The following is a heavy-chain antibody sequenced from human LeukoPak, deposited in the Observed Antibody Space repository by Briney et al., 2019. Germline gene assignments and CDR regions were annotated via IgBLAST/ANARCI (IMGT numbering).Heavy chain of an antibody. CDR2: LSPNSGQT. CDR3: TRGNVVAVDY. Sequence: ASVKVSCKASGYTFTTYDINWERQATGQGLEWMGWLSPNSGQTDYALKFQGRVTMTRDISISKFYLELSSLTSEDAAVYYCTRGNVVAVDYWGQGTLVTVSS. V-gene: IGHV1-8*01. D-gene: IGHD5-12*01. CDR1: GYTFTTYD. J-gene: IGHJ4*02.